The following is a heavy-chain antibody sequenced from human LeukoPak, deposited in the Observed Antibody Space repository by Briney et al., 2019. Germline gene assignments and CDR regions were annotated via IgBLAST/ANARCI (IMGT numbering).Heavy chain of an antibody. Sequence: GGSLRLSCVASGFTFNTYPIHWVRQAPGKGLEWVAIISYDGSYKYYADSVKGRFTISRDNSKNTLYLQMNSLRAEDTAVYYCARGRFVLRYFDFWGQGTLVTVSS. V-gene: IGHV3-30*04. CDR2: ISYDGSYK. CDR1: GFTFNTYP. J-gene: IGHJ4*02. D-gene: IGHD3-9*01. CDR3: ARGRFVLRYFDF.